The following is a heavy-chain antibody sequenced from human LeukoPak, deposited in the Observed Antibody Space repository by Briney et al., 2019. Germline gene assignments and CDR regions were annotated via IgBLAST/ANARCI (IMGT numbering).Heavy chain of an antibody. D-gene: IGHD1-26*01. CDR2: IYYSGST. J-gene: IGHJ4*02. Sequence: ASETLSLTCTVSGGSISSSSYYWGWIRQPPGKGLEWIGSIYYSGSTYYNPSLKSRVTISVDTSKNQFSLKPSSVTAADTAVYYCASEVGATLDYWGQGTLVTVSS. CDR1: GGSISSSSYY. CDR3: ASEVGATLDY. V-gene: IGHV4-39*01.